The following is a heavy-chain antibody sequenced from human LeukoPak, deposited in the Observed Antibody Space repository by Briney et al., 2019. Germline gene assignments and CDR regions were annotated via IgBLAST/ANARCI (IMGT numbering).Heavy chain of an antibody. V-gene: IGHV3-33*06. J-gene: IGHJ4*02. CDR1: GFTFSSYG. CDR3: AKVGGQCTSSSCYRGPQSV. CDR2: IWYDGSNK. D-gene: IGHD2-2*01. Sequence: PGGSLRLSCAASGFTFSSYGMHWVRQAPGKGLEWVAVIWYDGSNKYYADSVKGRFTISRDNSKSTLYLQMDSLRAEDTAVYFCAKVGGQCTSSSCYRGPQSVWGQGTLVTVSS.